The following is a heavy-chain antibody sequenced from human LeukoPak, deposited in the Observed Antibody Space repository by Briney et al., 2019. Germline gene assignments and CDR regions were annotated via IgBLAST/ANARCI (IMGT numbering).Heavy chain of an antibody. V-gene: IGHV3-30-3*01. CDR3: ARDSPYSSGWYY. CDR2: ILYDGSNK. CDR1: GFTFSSYA. D-gene: IGHD6-19*01. Sequence: GGSLRLPCAASGFTFSSYAMHWVRQAPGKGLEWVAVILYDGSNKYYADSVKGRFTISRDNSKNTLYLQMNSLRAEDTAVYYCARDSPYSSGWYYWGQGTLVTVSS. J-gene: IGHJ4*02.